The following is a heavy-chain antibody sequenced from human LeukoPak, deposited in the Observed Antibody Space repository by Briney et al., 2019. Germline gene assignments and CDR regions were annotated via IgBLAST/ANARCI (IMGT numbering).Heavy chain of an antibody. D-gene: IGHD2-15*01. J-gene: IGHJ6*02. CDR2: IYYSGSS. CDR3: ARLVVAAPYYYYYGMDV. CDR1: GGSISSYY. Sequence: SETLSLTCTVSGGSISSYYWSWIRQPPGKGLEWIGYIYYSGSSNYNPSLKSRVTISADTSTNQFSLKLSSVTAADTAVYYCARLVVAAPYYYYYGMDVWGQGTTVTVSS. V-gene: IGHV4-59*01.